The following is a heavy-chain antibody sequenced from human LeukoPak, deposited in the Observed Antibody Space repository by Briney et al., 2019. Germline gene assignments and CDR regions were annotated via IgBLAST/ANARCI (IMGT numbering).Heavy chain of an antibody. J-gene: IGHJ6*03. CDR2: IYYSGST. CDR1: GGSISSYY. Sequence: PSETLSLTCTVSGGSISSYYWSWIRQPPGKGLEWIGYIYYSGSTNYNPSLKSRVTISVDTSKNQFSLKLSSVTAADTAVYYCAKGVYYYMDVWGKGTTVTVSS. CDR3: AKGVYYYMDV. V-gene: IGHV4-59*01.